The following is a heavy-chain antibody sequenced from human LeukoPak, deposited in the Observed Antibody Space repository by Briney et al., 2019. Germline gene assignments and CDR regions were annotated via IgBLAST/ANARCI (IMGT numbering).Heavy chain of an antibody. CDR1: GFTFSSYW. D-gene: IGHD3-10*01. Sequence: PGGSLRLSCAASGFTFSSYWMHWVRQAPGKGLVWVSRINTDGSSTSYADSVKGRFTISRDNAKNTLYLQMNSLRAEDTAVYYCAKDRLYYYGSGSSLSLDYWGQGTLVTVSS. CDR3: AKDRLYYYGSGSSLSLDY. J-gene: IGHJ4*02. CDR2: INTDGSST. V-gene: IGHV3-74*01.